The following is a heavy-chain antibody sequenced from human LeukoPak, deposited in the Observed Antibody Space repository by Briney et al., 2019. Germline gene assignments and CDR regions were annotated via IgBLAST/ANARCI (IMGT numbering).Heavy chain of an antibody. CDR3: AKGAFYYDSSAYSD. CDR2: VSGSGGNT. J-gene: IGHJ4*02. V-gene: IGHV3-23*01. D-gene: IGHD3-22*01. Sequence: PGGSLRLSCAASGFTFSSYAMSWVRQAPGKGLEWVSGVSGSGGNTYYADSVKGRFTISRDNSKNTVYLQMNSLRAEDTAVYYCAKGAFYYDSSAYSDWGQGTLVTVSS. CDR1: GFTFSSYA.